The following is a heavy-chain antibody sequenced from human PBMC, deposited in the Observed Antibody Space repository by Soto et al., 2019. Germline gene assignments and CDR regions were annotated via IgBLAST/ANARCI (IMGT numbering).Heavy chain of an antibody. CDR2: ISYDGSNK. CDR3: AKDNDYDSSGAGY. J-gene: IGHJ4*02. Sequence: QVQLVESGGGVVQPGRSLRLSCAASGFTFSSYGMHWVRQAPGKGLEWVAVISYDGSNKYYADSVKGRFTISRDNSNNTLYLQMNSLRAGDTAVYYCAKDNDYDSSGAGYWGQGTLGNVSS. D-gene: IGHD3-22*01. V-gene: IGHV3-30*18. CDR1: GFTFSSYG.